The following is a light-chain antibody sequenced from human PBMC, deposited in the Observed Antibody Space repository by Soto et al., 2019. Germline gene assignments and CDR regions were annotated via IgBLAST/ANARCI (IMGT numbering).Light chain of an antibody. J-gene: IGKJ5*01. CDR2: AAS. V-gene: IGKV1-6*01. CDR3: QQSGDWPPIN. CDR1: QGIRND. Sequence: AIQMTHSPSSLSASVVYIVTITFRSSQGIRNDLGWYQQKPGKAPKLLIYAASSLQSGVPSRFSGSGSGTDFTLTISSLQPEDFATYYCQQSGDWPPINFGQGTRLEIK.